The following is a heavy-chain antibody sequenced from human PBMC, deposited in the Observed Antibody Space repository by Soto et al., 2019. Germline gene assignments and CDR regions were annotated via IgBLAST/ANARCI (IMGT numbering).Heavy chain of an antibody. CDR3: ASPLLWFGDEG. D-gene: IGHD3-10*01. CDR1: GFAFSDYY. J-gene: IGHJ4*02. V-gene: IGHV3-11*05. CDR2: ISSSSSYT. Sequence: QVQLVESGGGLVKPGGSLRLSCAASGFAFSDYYMSWIRQAPGKGLEWVSYISSSSSYTNYADSVKGRFTISRDNAKNSLYLQMNRLRVEDPAVYYCASPLLWFGDEGWGQGTLVTVSS.